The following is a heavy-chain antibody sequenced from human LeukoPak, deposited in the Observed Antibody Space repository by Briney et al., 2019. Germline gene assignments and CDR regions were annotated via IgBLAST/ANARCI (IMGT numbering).Heavy chain of an antibody. D-gene: IGHD6-19*01. J-gene: IGHJ4*02. CDR3: ASPGYSSGWYVLDY. CDR2: INHSGST. CDR1: GGSFSGYC. Sequence: SETLSLTCAVYGGSFSGYCWSWIRQPPGKGLEWIGEINHSGSTNYNPSLKSRVTISVDTSKNQFSLKLSSVTAADTAVYYCASPGYSSGWYVLDYWGQGTLVTVSS. V-gene: IGHV4-34*01.